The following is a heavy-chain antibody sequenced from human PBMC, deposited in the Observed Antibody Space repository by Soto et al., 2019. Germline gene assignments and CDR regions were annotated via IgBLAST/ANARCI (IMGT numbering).Heavy chain of an antibody. Sequence: PSETLSLTCTVSGGSISSGGYYWSWIRQHPGKGLEWIGYIYYSGSTYYNPSLKSRVTMSVDMSENRFSLRLSSVTAADTAVYYCARKDSGYADYMDVWGKGTTVTV. CDR2: IYYSGST. J-gene: IGHJ6*03. D-gene: IGHD5-12*01. CDR1: GGSISSGGYY. CDR3: ARKDSGYADYMDV. V-gene: IGHV4-31*03.